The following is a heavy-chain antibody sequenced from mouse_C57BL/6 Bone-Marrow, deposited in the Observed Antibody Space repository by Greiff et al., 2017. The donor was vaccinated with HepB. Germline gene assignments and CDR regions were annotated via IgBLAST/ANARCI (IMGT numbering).Heavy chain of an antibody. CDR1: GFTSSDYY. Sequence: EVKLMESEGGLVQPGSSMKLSCTASGFTSSDYYMAWVRQVPEKGLEWVANINYDGSSTYYLDSLKSRFIISRDNAKNILYLQMSSLKSEDTATYYCARDSIYYGVFDYWGQGTTLTVSS. CDR3: ARDSIYYGVFDY. V-gene: IGHV5-16*01. CDR2: INYDGSST. D-gene: IGHD2-1*01. J-gene: IGHJ2*01.